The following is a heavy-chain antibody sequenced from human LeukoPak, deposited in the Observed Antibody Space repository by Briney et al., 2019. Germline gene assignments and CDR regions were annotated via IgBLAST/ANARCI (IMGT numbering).Heavy chain of an antibody. CDR1: GGSISSYY. D-gene: IGHD1-26*01. Sequence: SETLSLTCTASGGSISSYYWSWIRQPAGKGLEWIGRIYTSGSTNYNPSLKSRVTMSVDTSKNQFSLKLSSVTAADTAVYYCARDRVTYSGSHLFDPWGQGTLVTVSS. V-gene: IGHV4-4*07. CDR3: ARDRVTYSGSHLFDP. CDR2: IYTSGST. J-gene: IGHJ5*02.